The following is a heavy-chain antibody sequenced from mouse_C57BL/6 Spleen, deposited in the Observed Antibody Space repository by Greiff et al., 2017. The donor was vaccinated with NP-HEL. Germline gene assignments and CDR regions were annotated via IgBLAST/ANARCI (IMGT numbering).Heavy chain of an antibody. V-gene: IGHV1-69*01. CDR3: ARGGVTTVVATDYAMDY. CDR2: IDPSDSYT. CDR1: GYTFTSYW. D-gene: IGHD1-1*01. J-gene: IGHJ4*01. Sequence: KESCKASGYTFTSYWMHWVKQRPGQGLEWIGEIDPSDSYTNYNQKFKGKSTLTVDKSSSTAYMQLSSLTSEDSAVYYCARGGVTTVVATDYAMDYWGQGTSVTVSS.